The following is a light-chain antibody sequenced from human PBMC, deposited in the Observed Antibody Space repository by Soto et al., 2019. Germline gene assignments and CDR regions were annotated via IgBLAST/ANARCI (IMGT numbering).Light chain of an antibody. J-gene: IGKJ2*01. CDR3: QQYYDTPYT. V-gene: IGKV4-1*01. Sequence: DILMTQSPSTLSASVGDRVTITCRASQSISSWLAWYQQKPGQPPKLLIYWASSRKSGVPDRFSGSGSGTDFTLTISRLQAEDVAVYYCQQYYDTPYTFGQGTRLEI. CDR2: WAS. CDR1: QSISSW.